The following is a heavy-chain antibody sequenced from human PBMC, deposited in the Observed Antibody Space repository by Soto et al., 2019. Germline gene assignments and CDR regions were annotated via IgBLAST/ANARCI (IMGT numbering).Heavy chain of an antibody. J-gene: IGHJ4*02. CDR2: IYYSGST. Sequence: QLQLQESGPGLVKPSETLSLTCTVSGGSISSSSYYWGWIRQPPGKGLEWIGSIYYSGSTYYNPSLKSRVTISVDTAKHQFSLKLSSVTAADTAVYYCARHDYDSSGYYPSFFDYWGQGTLVTVSS. CDR3: ARHDYDSSGYYPSFFDY. D-gene: IGHD3-22*01. CDR1: GGSISSSSYY. V-gene: IGHV4-39*01.